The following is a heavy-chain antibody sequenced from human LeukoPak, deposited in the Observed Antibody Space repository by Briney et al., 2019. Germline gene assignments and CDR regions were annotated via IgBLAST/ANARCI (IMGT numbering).Heavy chain of an antibody. V-gene: IGHV4-38-2*02. Sequence: SETLSLTCTVSGYSISSGYYWGWIRQPPGKGLEWIGSIHHSGSTYYNPSLKSRVTISVDTSKNPFSLKLRSVTAAATAVYYCAYDSSGYYYGADAFDIWGQGTMVTVSS. J-gene: IGHJ3*02. CDR2: IHHSGST. CDR3: AYDSSGYYYGADAFDI. D-gene: IGHD3-22*01. CDR1: GYSISSGYY.